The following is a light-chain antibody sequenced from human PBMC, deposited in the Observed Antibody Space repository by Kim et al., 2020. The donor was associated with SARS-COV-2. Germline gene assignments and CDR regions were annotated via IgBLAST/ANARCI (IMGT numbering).Light chain of an antibody. Sequence: EIELTQSPGTLSLSPGERATLSCRASQSFSSGYLAWYQQKPGQAPRLLIYGASSRATAIPDRFSGSGSGTDFTLTISRLEPEDFAVYYCQQYGTSPWTFGQGTEVDLK. CDR2: GAS. CDR3: QQYGTSPWT. CDR1: QSFSSGY. J-gene: IGKJ1*01. V-gene: IGKV3-20*01.